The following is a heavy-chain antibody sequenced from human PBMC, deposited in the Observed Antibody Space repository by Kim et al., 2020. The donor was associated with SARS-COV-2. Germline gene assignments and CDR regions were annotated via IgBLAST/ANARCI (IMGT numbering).Heavy chain of an antibody. D-gene: IGHD2-15*01. J-gene: IGHJ6*03. Sequence: GGSLRLSCAASGLTFSSYWLSWVRKAPGKGLEWVANIKKDGSEKSYVDSLKGRFTISRDNAKNSLYLQMNCLRAEDTSVYYCARNFDIVGHGYYYYYMDVWGQGTTVTVSS. CDR1: GLTFSSYW. CDR3: ARNFDIVGHGYYYYYMDV. CDR2: IKKDGSEK. V-gene: IGHV3-7*01.